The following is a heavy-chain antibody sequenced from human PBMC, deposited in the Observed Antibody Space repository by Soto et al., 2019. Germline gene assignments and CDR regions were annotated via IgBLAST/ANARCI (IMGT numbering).Heavy chain of an antibody. V-gene: IGHV4-59*01. CDR1: GSSMNTYY. J-gene: IGHJ5*02. CDR3: ARGSTRFDP. CDR2: TYHSGIT. Sequence: SETLSLTCTVSGSSMNTYYRSWIRQPPGKGLEWIGYTYHSGITNYNPSLRSRVNILVDTLKNQFSLTVTSVTAVDTAVYFCARGSTRFDPWGQGTLVTVS. D-gene: IGHD2-2*01.